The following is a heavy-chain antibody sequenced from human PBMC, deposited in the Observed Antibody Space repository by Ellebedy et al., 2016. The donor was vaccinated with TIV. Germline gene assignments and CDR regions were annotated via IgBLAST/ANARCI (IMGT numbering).Heavy chain of an antibody. D-gene: IGHD4-17*01. J-gene: IGHJ4*02. V-gene: IGHV3-21*06. Sequence: GESLKISCAASGFTFSTYSMNWVRQAPGKGLEWVSSMSGTSSYVHYADSVEGRFTISRDNAKNSLYLHMSSLRVEDTAVYYSARVHGDYRIDYWGPGTLVTVSS. CDR3: ARVHGDYRIDY. CDR2: MSGTSSYV. CDR1: GFTFSTYS.